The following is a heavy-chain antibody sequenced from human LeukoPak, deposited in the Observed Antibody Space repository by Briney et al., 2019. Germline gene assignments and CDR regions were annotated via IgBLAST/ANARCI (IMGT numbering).Heavy chain of an antibody. V-gene: IGHV1-24*01. CDR1: GYTLTELS. Sequence: ASVKVSCKVSGYTLTELSMHWVRQAPGKGLEWMGGFDPEDGETIYAQKFQGRVTMTEDTSTDTAYMELSSLRSEDTAVYYCASHSGWFPYYYYYMDVWGKGTTVTVSS. CDR2: FDPEDGET. D-gene: IGHD6-19*01. J-gene: IGHJ6*03. CDR3: ASHSGWFPYYYYYMDV.